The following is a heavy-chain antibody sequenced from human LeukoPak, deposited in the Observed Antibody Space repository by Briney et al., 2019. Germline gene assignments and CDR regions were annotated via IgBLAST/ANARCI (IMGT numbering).Heavy chain of an antibody. CDR3: VSPRGFSYGYFDY. D-gene: IGHD5-18*01. V-gene: IGHV4-30-2*03. CDR2: IYHSGST. J-gene: IGHJ4*02. CDR1: GASISSGGYS. Sequence: SETLSLTCAVSGASISSGGYSWSWIRQPPGKGLEWIGYIYHSGSTYYNPSLKSRVTISADTSKNQFSLTLGSVSATDTAVYYCVSPRGFSYGYFDYWGQGTLVTVSS.